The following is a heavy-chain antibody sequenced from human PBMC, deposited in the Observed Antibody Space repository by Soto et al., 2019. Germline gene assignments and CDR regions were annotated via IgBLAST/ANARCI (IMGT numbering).Heavy chain of an antibody. J-gene: IGHJ4*02. D-gene: IGHD1-26*01. Sequence: EVQLVESGGGLVQPGRSLRLSCAASGFSFEEHAMHWVRLVPGKGLEWVSGITRDSGNKGYADSVKGRFTISRDNAKKSLYLQMNSLRAEDTALYYCARDKVRGTYFSGLDYWGQGSLITVSS. CDR2: ITRDSGNK. V-gene: IGHV3-9*01. CDR1: GFSFEEHA. CDR3: ARDKVRGTYFSGLDY.